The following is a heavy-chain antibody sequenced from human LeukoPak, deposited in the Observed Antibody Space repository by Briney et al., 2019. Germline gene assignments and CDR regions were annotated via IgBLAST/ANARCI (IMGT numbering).Heavy chain of an antibody. J-gene: IGHJ5*01. CDR2: IHYGANT. CDR1: GVSITSSCYY. V-gene: IGHV4-39*01. D-gene: IGHD2-21*02. CDR3: AKHDAKMVTLDS. Sequence: SETLSLTCTVSGVSITSSCYYWGWIRQPPGKGPEWIGSIHYGANTYRNPSLKSRVTISMDTSKNHFSLSLSSVTAVDTAVYYCAKHDAKMVTLDSWGHGTLVTVSS.